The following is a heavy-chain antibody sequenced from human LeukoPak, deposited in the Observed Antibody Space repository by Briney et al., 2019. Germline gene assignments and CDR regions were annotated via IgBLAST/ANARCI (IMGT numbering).Heavy chain of an antibody. CDR3: ARPLLWFGESWFDP. J-gene: IGHJ5*02. D-gene: IGHD3-10*01. CDR1: GGSFSGYY. CDR2: INHSGST. V-gene: IGHV4-34*01. Sequence: PSETLSLTCAVYGGSFSGYYWSWIRQPPGKGLEWIGEINHSGSTNYNPSLKSRVTISVDTSKNQFSLKLSSVTAADTAVYYCARPLLWFGESWFDPWGQGTLVTVSS.